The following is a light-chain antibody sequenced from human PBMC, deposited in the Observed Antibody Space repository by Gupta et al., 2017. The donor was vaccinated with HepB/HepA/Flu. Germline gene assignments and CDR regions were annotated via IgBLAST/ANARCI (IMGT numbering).Light chain of an antibody. CDR2: LGS. J-gene: IGKJ3*01. V-gene: IGKV2-28*01. CDR1: QSLLHSNGYNY. CDR3: MQALQTPFT. Sequence: DIVMTQSPLSLRVIPGEPASLSCRSSQSLLHSNGYNYLDWYLQKPGQSPQLLIYLGSNRASGVPDRFSGSGSGTDFTLKISRVEAEDVGVYYCMQALQTPFTFGPGTKVDIK.